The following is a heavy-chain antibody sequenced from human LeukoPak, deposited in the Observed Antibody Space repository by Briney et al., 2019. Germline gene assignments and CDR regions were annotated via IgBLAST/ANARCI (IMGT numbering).Heavy chain of an antibody. CDR2: INPSGGST. V-gene: IGHV1-46*01. Sequence: ASVKVSCKASGGTFSSYAISWVRQAPGQGLEWMGIINPSGGSTSYAQKFQGRVTMTRDTSTSTVYMELSSLRSEDTAVYYCARDLSVYWGQGTLVTVSS. D-gene: IGHD3-16*02. CDR3: ARDLSVY. J-gene: IGHJ4*02. CDR1: GGTFSSYA.